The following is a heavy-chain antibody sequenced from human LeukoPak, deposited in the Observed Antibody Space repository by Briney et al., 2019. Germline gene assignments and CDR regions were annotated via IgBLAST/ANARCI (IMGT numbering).Heavy chain of an antibody. D-gene: IGHD6-13*01. CDR2: ISSSSSYI. CDR3: ARDLIAAADYYYCGMDV. V-gene: IGHV3-21*01. J-gene: IGHJ6*02. CDR1: GFTFSSYS. Sequence: GGSLRLSCAASGFTFSSYSMNWVRQAPGKGLEWVSSISSSSSYIYYADSVKGRFAISRDNAKNSLYLQMNSLRAEDTAVYYCARDLIAAADYYYCGMDVWGQGTTVTVSS.